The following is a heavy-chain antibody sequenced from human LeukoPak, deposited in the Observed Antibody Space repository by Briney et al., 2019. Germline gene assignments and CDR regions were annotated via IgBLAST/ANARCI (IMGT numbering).Heavy chain of an antibody. CDR3: AREEVTHIQIYLYYYGMDV. Sequence: GGSLRLSCVASGFSSSGYNLNWVRQAPGKGLEWVSSISSGSNSIHYADSVRGRFTISRDNAKNSLYLQMNSLRVEDTAVYYCAREEVTHIQIYLYYYGMDVWGQGTTVTVSS. D-gene: IGHD2-21*02. V-gene: IGHV3-21*01. CDR2: ISSGSNSI. J-gene: IGHJ6*02. CDR1: GFSSSGYN.